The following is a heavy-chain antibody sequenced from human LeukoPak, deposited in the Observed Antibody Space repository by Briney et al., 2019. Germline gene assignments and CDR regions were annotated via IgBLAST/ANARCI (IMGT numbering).Heavy chain of an antibody. Sequence: SETLSLTCTVSGGSISSYYWSWIRQPPGKGLEWIGYIYYSGSTNYNPSLKSRVTISVDTSKNQFSLKLGSVTAADTAVYYCAREDGSYYSYWGQGTLVTVSS. J-gene: IGHJ4*02. D-gene: IGHD1-26*01. V-gene: IGHV4-59*01. CDR2: IYYSGST. CDR1: GGSISSYY. CDR3: AREDGSYYSY.